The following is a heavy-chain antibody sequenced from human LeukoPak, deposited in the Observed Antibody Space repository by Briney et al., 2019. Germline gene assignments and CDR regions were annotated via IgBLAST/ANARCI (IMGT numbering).Heavy chain of an antibody. D-gene: IGHD3-22*01. CDR2: INPNSGGT. CDR1: GYTFTGYY. CDR3: ARDLTHRRNYDSTGYQIVPAF. V-gene: IGHV1-2*02. Sequence: ASVKVSCKASGYTFTGYYMHWVRQAPGQGLEWMGWINPNSGGTNYAQKLQGRVTMTTDTSTSTAYMELRSLRSDDTAVYYCARDLTHRRNYDSTGYQIVPAFWGQGTLVTVSS. J-gene: IGHJ4*02.